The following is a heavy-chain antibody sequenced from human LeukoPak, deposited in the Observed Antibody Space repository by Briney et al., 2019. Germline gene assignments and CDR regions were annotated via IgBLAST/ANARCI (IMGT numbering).Heavy chain of an antibody. D-gene: IGHD4-11*01. CDR3: AKTTVTSEEYYYYYMDV. CDR1: GYTFTSYG. Sequence: GSVKVSCKASGYTFTSYGVSWVRQAPGQGVEGMGGIFPYNANTYYSQNFQRRVTMTTDTSTSTAYLELSSLRSDDTAVYYCAKTTVTSEEYYYYYMDVWGKGTPVTVSS. J-gene: IGHJ6*03. V-gene: IGHV1-18*01. CDR2: IFPYNANT.